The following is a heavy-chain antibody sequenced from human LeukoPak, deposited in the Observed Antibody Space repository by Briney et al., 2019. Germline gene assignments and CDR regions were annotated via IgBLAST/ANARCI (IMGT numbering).Heavy chain of an antibody. J-gene: IGHJ4*02. Sequence: GSLRLSCAASGFTFSSYSMNWVRQAPGKGLEWVSSISSSSSYIYYADSVEGRFTISRDNAKNSLYLQMNSLRAEDTAVYYCARDPGTSLDYWGQGTLVTVSS. CDR1: GFTFSSYS. V-gene: IGHV3-21*01. D-gene: IGHD1-1*01. CDR3: ARDPGTSLDY. CDR2: ISSSSSYI.